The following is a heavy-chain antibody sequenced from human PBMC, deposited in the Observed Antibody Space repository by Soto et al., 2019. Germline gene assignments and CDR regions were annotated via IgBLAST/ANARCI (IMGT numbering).Heavy chain of an antibody. CDR3: ARDGFYAGSGRYSYAYSPPRYSAMDV. CDR1: GYTFTNYG. V-gene: IGHV1-18*01. J-gene: IGHJ6*02. CDR2: ISAYNDDT. Sequence: QVQLVQSGTEVKKPGASVKVSCKTSGYTFTNYGISWVRQAPGQGLEWMGWISAYNDDTKYAQKLQGRITMTTDTSTSTAYMELRSLRSDDTAIYYCARDGFYAGSGRYSYAYSPPRYSAMDVWCQGTTVTVSS. D-gene: IGHD5-18*01.